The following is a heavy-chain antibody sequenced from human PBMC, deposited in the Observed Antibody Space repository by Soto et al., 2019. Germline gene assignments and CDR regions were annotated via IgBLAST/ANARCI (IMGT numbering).Heavy chain of an antibody. CDR3: AREVGYGDFSAALLD. CDR1: GGTFSSHS. V-gene: IGHV1-69*01. J-gene: IGHJ4*02. D-gene: IGHD4-17*01. CDR2: IITLFGTA. Sequence: VQLMQSGAEVKQPGSSVKVSCKASGGTFSSHSINWVRQAPGQGLEWMGGIITLFGTANYAQNFQGRVTITADQPTSTAYMELNSLRSDDTAVYYCAREVGYGDFSAALLDWGQGTLVTVSS.